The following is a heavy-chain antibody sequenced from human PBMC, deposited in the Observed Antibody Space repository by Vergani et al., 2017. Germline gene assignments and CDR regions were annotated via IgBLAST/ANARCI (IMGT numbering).Heavy chain of an antibody. Sequence: QVQLQQWGGGLLKPPETLSLTCVVNGGSFTSYHWTWIRQSPGEGLEWVGEIDHTGRPDYNPSLKSRLTMSVDKSRNQFSLTLNSVTATDTAIYFCARVNTETNGHLYYYYYMDVWGQGTAVTVS. J-gene: IGHJ6*03. CDR1: GGSFTSYH. D-gene: IGHD4-11*01. CDR3: ARVNTETNGHLYYYYYMDV. CDR2: IDHTGRP. V-gene: IGHV4-34*01.